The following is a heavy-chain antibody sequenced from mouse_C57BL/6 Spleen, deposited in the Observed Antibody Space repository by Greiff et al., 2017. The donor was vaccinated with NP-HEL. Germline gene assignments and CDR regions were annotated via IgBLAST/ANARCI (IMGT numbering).Heavy chain of an antibody. CDR1: GFTFSDYY. CDR3: AREGGNYGYYAMDY. CDR2: INYDGSST. V-gene: IGHV5-16*01. Sequence: EVQRVESEGGLVQPGSSMKLSCTASGFTFSDYYMAWVRQVPEKGLEWVANINYDGSSTYYLDSLKSRFIISRDNAKNILYLQMSSLKSEDTATYYCAREGGNYGYYAMDYWGQGTSVTVSS. D-gene: IGHD2-1*01. J-gene: IGHJ4*01.